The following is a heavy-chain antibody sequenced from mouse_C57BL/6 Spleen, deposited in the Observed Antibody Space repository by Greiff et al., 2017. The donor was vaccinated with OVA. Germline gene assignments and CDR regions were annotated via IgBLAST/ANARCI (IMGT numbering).Heavy chain of an antibody. Sequence: EVQLQQSGPELVKPGASVKIPCKASGYTFTDYNMDWVKQSHGKSLEWIGDINPNNGGTIYNQKFKGKATLTVDKSSSTAYMELRSLTSEDTAVYYCASLLRPLLGFAYWGQGTLVTVSA. J-gene: IGHJ3*01. CDR2: INPNNGGT. CDR3: ASLLRPLLGFAY. V-gene: IGHV1-18*01. D-gene: IGHD1-2*01. CDR1: GYTFTDYN.